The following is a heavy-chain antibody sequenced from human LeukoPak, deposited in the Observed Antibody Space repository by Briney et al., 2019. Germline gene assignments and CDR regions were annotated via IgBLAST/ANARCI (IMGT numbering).Heavy chain of an antibody. J-gene: IGHJ4*02. CDR3: AKDEVCSSTSCYPYDY. D-gene: IGHD2-2*01. CDR2: IRYDGSNK. CDR1: GFTFSSYG. V-gene: IGHV3-30*02. Sequence: GGSLRLSCAASGFTFSSYGMDWVRQAPGKGLEWVAFIRYDGSNKYYADSVKGRFTISRDNSKNTLYLQMNSLRAEDTAVYYCAKDEVCSSTSCYPYDYWGQGTLVTVSS.